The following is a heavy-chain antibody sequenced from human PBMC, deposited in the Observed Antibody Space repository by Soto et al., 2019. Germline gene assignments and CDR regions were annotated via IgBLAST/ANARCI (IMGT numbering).Heavy chain of an antibody. D-gene: IGHD1-26*01. V-gene: IGHV3-21*01. CDR2: ISSSSSYI. CDR1: GFTFSSYS. CDR3: ARGGSYSVGFDY. J-gene: IGHJ4*02. Sequence: PGWSLRLSCAASGFTFSSYSMNWVRQAPGKGLEWVSSISSSSSYIYYADSVKGRFTISRDNAKKSLYLQMNSLRAEDTAVYYCARGGSYSVGFDYWGQGTLVTVSS.